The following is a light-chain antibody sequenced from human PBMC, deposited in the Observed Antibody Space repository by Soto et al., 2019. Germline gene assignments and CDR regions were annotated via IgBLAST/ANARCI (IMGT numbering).Light chain of an antibody. V-gene: IGLV1-51*02. CDR2: ENN. Sequence: QSVLTQPPSVSAAPGQTVTISCSGSSSNIGNNYVSWYQQLPGTAPKLLIYENNKRPSGIPDRFSGSKSGTSATLGITGLQTGDEADYYCGTWDSSLSAVVFGGGTKPPS. CDR3: GTWDSSLSAVV. J-gene: IGLJ2*01. CDR1: SSNIGNNY.